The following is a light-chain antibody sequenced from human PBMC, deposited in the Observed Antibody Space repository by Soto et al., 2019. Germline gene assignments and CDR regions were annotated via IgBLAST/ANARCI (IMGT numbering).Light chain of an antibody. V-gene: IGKV1-39*01. Sequence: FTQSPSSLASSLGDRVTITCLSSQTIGTYVNWYRQKSGAAPELLIYDASTLQSGVPSRFRGGASGTDFTLTISSLQLDDFATYYCQQSYNTPLTFGQGTKVDIK. CDR2: DAS. CDR3: QQSYNTPLT. CDR1: QTIGTY. J-gene: IGKJ1*01.